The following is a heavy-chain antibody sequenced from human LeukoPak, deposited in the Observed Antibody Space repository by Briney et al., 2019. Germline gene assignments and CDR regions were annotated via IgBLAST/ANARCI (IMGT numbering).Heavy chain of an antibody. CDR3: ARSGRDGYIDFDY. Sequence: SETLTLTCTVSGGSISSHYWSWIRQPPGKGLEWIGYIYYSGSTNYNPSLKSRVTISVDTSKNQFSLKLSSVTAADTAVYYCARSGRDGYIDFDYWGQGTLVTVSS. D-gene: IGHD5-24*01. CDR1: GGSISSHY. J-gene: IGHJ4*02. V-gene: IGHV4-59*11. CDR2: IYYSGST.